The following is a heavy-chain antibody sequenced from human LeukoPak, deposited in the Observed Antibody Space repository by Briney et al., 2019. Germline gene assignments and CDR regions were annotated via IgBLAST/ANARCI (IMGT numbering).Heavy chain of an antibody. D-gene: IGHD5/OR15-5a*01. CDR3: ARRGSLRYPLEY. Sequence: GESLKISCKGSGYSFTTYWIGWVRQMPGKRLELMGIICPGDSDTRYSPSFQGQVTISADKSISTAFPQWSSLKASDTAVYYCARRGSLRYPLEYWGQGTPVTVSS. CDR2: ICPGDSDT. J-gene: IGHJ4*02. V-gene: IGHV5-51*01. CDR1: GYSFTTYW.